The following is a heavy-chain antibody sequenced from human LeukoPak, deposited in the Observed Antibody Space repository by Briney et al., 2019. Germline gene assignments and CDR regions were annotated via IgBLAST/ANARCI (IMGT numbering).Heavy chain of an antibody. Sequence: GGSLRLSCAASGFTFSSYGMSWVRQAPGKGLEWVSAISGSGGSTYYADSMKGRFTVSRDNSKNTLYLQMNSLRAEDTAVYYCAKTLGYCSGGSCYTSLFDYWGQGTLVTVSS. V-gene: IGHV3-23*01. CDR2: ISGSGGST. J-gene: IGHJ4*02. D-gene: IGHD2-15*01. CDR3: AKTLGYCSGGSCYTSLFDY. CDR1: GFTFSSYG.